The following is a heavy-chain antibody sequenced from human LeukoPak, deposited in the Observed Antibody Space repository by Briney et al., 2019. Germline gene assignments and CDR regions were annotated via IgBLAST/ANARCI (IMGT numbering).Heavy chain of an antibody. Sequence: PGGSLRLSCAASGFTFSSYAMSWVRQAPGKGLEWVSAISGSGGSTYYADSVKGRFTISRDNSKDTLYLQMNSLRAEDTAVYYCAKVLTPYYYDSSGYDYWGQGTLVTVSS. CDR2: ISGSGGST. V-gene: IGHV3-23*01. D-gene: IGHD3-22*01. CDR1: GFTFSSYA. J-gene: IGHJ4*02. CDR3: AKVLTPYYYDSSGYDY.